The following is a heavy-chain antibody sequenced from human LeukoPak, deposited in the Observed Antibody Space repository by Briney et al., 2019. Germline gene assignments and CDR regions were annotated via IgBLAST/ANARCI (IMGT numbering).Heavy chain of an antibody. CDR1: GFTFSGFA. CDR3: ARVPSDYYYGMDV. Sequence: GGSLRLSCAASGFTFSGFAMSWVRRTPGKGLEWVSYISSSGSTIYYADSVKGRFTISRDNAKNSLYLQMNSLRAEDTAVYYCARVPSDYYYGMDVWGQGTTVTVSS. D-gene: IGHD3-10*01. V-gene: IGHV3-48*04. J-gene: IGHJ6*02. CDR2: ISSSGSTI.